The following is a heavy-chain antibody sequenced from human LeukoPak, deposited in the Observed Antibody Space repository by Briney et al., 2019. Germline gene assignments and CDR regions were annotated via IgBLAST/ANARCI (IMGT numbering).Heavy chain of an antibody. CDR2: INPNSGGT. CDR1: GYTFTGYY. D-gene: IGHD6-19*01. CDR3: ARGSSGWYVYFDY. Sequence: ASVKVSCKASGYTFTGYYIHWVRQAPGQGLEWVVWINPNSGGTNYAQNFQGRVTMTRDTSISTAYMELSRLRFDDTAVYYCARGSSGWYVYFDYWGQGTLVTVSS. V-gene: IGHV1-2*02. J-gene: IGHJ4*02.